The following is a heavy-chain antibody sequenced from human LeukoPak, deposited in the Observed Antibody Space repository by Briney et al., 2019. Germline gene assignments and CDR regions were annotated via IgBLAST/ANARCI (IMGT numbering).Heavy chain of an antibody. Sequence: GASVKVSCKASGYTFTDYYLHWVRQAPGQGFEWMGWINPNSGDTNYAQKFQGRVTMTRDTSISTAHMEMSRLRSDDTAVYYCARANFLYCCSTTCLFDYWGQGTLVTVSS. J-gene: IGHJ4*02. D-gene: IGHD2-2*01. V-gene: IGHV1-2*02. CDR1: GYTFTDYY. CDR2: INPNSGDT. CDR3: ARANFLYCCSTTCLFDY.